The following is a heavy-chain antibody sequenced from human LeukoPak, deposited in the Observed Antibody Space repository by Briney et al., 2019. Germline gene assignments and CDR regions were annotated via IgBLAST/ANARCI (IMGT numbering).Heavy chain of an antibody. CDR1: GFTFSSYS. V-gene: IGHV3-48*01. CDR3: ARGWNDDY. CDR2: ISASSGTI. D-gene: IGHD1-1*01. J-gene: IGHJ4*02. Sequence: QPGGSLRLSCAASGFTFSSYSMNWVRQAPGKGLEWVSHISASSGTIYYADSVKGRFTISRDNAKNSLYLQMNSLRAEDTAVYYCARGWNDDYWGQGTLVTVSS.